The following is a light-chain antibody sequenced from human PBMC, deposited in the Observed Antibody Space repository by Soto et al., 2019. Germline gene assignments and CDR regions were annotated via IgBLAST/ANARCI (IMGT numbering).Light chain of an antibody. Sequence: QPVLTQSPSASASLGASGKLTYTLSSGHSSYAIAWHQQQPEKGPRYLMKLNSDGSHSKGDGIPDRFSGSSSGAERYLTISSLQSEDEADYYCQTWGTGIDVVFGGGTKLTVL. CDR1: SGHSSYA. CDR3: QTWGTGIDVV. CDR2: LNSDGSH. V-gene: IGLV4-69*01. J-gene: IGLJ2*01.